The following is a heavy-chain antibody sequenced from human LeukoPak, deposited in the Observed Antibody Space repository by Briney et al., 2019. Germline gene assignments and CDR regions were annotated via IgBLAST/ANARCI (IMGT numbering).Heavy chain of an antibody. CDR2: ISYDGSNK. CDR1: GFTFSSYG. CDR3: AKDLRTSGYYI. J-gene: IGHJ4*02. V-gene: IGHV3-30*18. D-gene: IGHD3-3*01. Sequence: PGGSLRLSCAASGFTFSSYGMHWVRQAPGKGLEWVAVISYDGSNKYYADSVKGRFTISRDNSKNTLYLQMNSLRAEDTAVYYCAKDLRTSGYYIWGQGTLVTVSS.